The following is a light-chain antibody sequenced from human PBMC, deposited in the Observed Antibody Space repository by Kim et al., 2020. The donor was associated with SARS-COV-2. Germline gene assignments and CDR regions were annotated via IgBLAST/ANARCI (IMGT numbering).Light chain of an antibody. CDR1: QSVSSSY. CDR3: QQYGSSPPSYS. CDR2: GAS. Sequence: PGERATPSCRARQSVSSSYLAWYQQKPGQAPRLLIYGASSRATGIPDRFSGSGSGTDFTLTISRLEPEEFAVYYCQQYGSSPPSYSFGQGTKLEIK. J-gene: IGKJ2*03. V-gene: IGKV3-20*01.